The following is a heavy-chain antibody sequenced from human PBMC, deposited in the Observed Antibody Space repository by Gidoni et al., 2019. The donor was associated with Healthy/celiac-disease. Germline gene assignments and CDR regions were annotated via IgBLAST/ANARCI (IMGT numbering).Heavy chain of an antibody. CDR2: IKSKTYGGTT. CDR1: GFPFRNAW. J-gene: IGHJ6*02. V-gene: IGHV3-15*01. CDR3: TTDLSIAAAGYGMDV. Sequence: EVQLVESGGGLVKPGGSLRLSCAASGFPFRNAWMSWVRQAPGKGLEWVGRIKSKTYGGTTDYAAPVKGRFTISRDDSKNTLYLQMNSLKTEDTAVYYCTTDLSIAAAGYGMDVWGQGTTVTVSS. D-gene: IGHD6-13*01.